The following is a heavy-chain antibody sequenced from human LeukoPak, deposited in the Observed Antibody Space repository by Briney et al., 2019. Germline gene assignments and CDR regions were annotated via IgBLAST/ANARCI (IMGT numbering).Heavy chain of an antibody. V-gene: IGHV4-30-4*01. CDR3: AIGTPTVTFDY. D-gene: IGHD4-17*01. J-gene: IGHJ4*02. CDR2: IYYSGST. Sequence: SQTLSLTCTVSGGSISSGYYYWSWIRQPPGKGLEWIGYIYYSGSTYYDPSLKSRVTISVDTSKNQFSLKLSSVNAADTAVYYCAIGTPTVTFDYWGQGTLVTVSS. CDR1: GGSISSGYYY.